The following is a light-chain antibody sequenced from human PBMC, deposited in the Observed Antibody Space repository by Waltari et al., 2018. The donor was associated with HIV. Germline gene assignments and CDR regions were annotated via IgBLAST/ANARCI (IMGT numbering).Light chain of an antibody. CDR3: QQYETDSRS. CDR1: ENINKW. J-gene: IGKJ1*01. Sequence: DIQMTQSPSSVSASIGDRVSITCRASENINKWLAWYQQKPGKAPNLLIYKATIFETGVPSRFSGSVSGADFTLTITNLQSDDFATYYGQQYETDSRSFGQGTKV. V-gene: IGKV1-5*03. CDR2: KAT.